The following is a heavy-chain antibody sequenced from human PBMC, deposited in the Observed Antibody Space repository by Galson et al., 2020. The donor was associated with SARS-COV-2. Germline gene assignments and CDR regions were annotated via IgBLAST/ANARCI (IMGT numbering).Heavy chain of an antibody. CDR1: GLTLGSHW. V-gene: IGHV3-74*01. J-gene: IGHJ4*02. CDR2: INTDGTTT. Sequence: GGSLRLSCAVSGLTLGSHWMHWVRQAPGKGLVWVSRINTDGTTTNYADSVRGRFTISKDNAKNTLYLQMDSLRDEDTAGYYCARGGAYMDAGTGADGWGQGTRVTVSS. CDR3: ARGGAYMDAGTGADG. D-gene: IGHD3-10*01.